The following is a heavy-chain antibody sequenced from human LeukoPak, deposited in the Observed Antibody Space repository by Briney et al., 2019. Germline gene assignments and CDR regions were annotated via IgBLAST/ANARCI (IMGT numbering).Heavy chain of an antibody. CDR2: INHSGST. Sequence: SETLSLTCAVYGGSFSGYYWSWIRQPPGKGLEWIGEINHSGSTNYNPSLKSRVTISVDTSKNQFSLKLSSVTAADTAVYYCARGYSSSWPYYYYYMDVWGKGTTVTISS. V-gene: IGHV4-34*01. CDR1: GGSFSGYY. D-gene: IGHD6-13*01. CDR3: ARGYSSSWPYYYYYMDV. J-gene: IGHJ6*03.